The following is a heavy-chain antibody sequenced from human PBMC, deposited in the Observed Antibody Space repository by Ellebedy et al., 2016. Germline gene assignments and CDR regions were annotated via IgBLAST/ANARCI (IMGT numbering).Heavy chain of an antibody. CDR2: IGSVK. CDR3: ARGNTIPGPEPLDY. Sequence: GESLKISCAGSGLTFSNFWMTWVRQAPGRGLEWVATIGSVKHYVDSVKGRFTVSTDNAKNSLYLQMNRLRAEDTAMYYCARGNTIPGPEPLDYWGQGTLITVSS. V-gene: IGHV3-7*01. D-gene: IGHD1-14*01. J-gene: IGHJ4*02. CDR1: GLTFSNFW.